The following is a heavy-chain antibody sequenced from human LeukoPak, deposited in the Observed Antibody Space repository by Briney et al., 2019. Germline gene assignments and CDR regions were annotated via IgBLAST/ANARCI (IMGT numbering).Heavy chain of an antibody. Sequence: GGSLRLSCAASGFTFSSYIMNWVRQAPGKGLEWVSYISSSNNTIYYADSVKGRFTISRDNAKDLLYLQMNGLRVEDTAVYYCARHLGSWGQGTLVTVSS. CDR1: GFTFSSYI. CDR2: ISSSNNTI. D-gene: IGHD3-16*01. V-gene: IGHV3-48*01. J-gene: IGHJ5*02. CDR3: ARHLGS.